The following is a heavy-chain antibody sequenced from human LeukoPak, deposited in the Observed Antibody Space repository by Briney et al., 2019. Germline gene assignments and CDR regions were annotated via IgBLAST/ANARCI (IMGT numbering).Heavy chain of an antibody. V-gene: IGHV1-18*01. D-gene: IGHD4-17*01. CDR3: ARGLYAYGDYVIDY. CDR1: GYTFTSYG. Sequence: ASVKVSCKASGYTFTSYGISWVRQAPGQGLEWMGWISGYNGNTNYAQNLQGRVTMTTDTSTSTVYMELRSLRSDDTAVYYCARGLYAYGDYVIDYWGQGTLVTVSS. CDR2: ISGYNGNT. J-gene: IGHJ4*02.